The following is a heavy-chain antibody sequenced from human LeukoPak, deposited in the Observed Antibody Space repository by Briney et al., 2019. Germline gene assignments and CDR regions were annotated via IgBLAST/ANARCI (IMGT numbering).Heavy chain of an antibody. Sequence: GGSLRLSCAASGFTFSNYAVNWVRQAPGKGLEWVSGISDRGDTYYADSVKGRFTISRDNSKNTLYLQMTSLRAEDTAVYYCVRDRAYYDHRGYLWGDYWGQGTLVSVSS. J-gene: IGHJ4*02. CDR2: ISDRGDT. CDR1: GFTFSNYA. D-gene: IGHD3-22*01. V-gene: IGHV3-23*01. CDR3: VRDRAYYDHRGYLWGDY.